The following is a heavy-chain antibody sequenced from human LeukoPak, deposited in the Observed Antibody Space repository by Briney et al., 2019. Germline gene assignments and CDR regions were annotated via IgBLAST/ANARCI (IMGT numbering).Heavy chain of an antibody. CDR1: GFTFSSYA. J-gene: IGHJ3*02. Sequence: GRSLRLSCAASGFTFSSYAMHWVRQAPGKGLEWVAVISYDGSNKYYADSVKGRFTISRDNSKNTLYLQMNSLRAEDTAVYYCARAMVRGVVHDAFDIWGQGTMVTVSS. V-gene: IGHV3-30-3*01. CDR3: ARAMVRGVVHDAFDI. CDR2: ISYDGSNK. D-gene: IGHD3-10*01.